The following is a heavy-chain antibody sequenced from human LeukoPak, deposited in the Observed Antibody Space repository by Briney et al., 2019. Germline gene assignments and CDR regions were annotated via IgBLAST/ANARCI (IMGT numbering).Heavy chain of an antibody. V-gene: IGHV1-18*01. CDR1: GYTFTSYG. Sequence: EASVKVSCKASGYTFTSYGISWVRQAAGQGLEWMGWISAYNGNTNYAQKLQGRVTMTTDTSTSTAYMELRSLRSDDTAVYYCARWWSYEDDAFDIWGQGTMVTVSS. D-gene: IGHD1-26*01. CDR3: ARWWSYEDDAFDI. CDR2: ISAYNGNT. J-gene: IGHJ3*02.